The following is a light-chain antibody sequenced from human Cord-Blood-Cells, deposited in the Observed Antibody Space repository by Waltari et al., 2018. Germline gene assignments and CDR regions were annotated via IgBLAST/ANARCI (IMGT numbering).Light chain of an antibody. CDR3: QQYGSSPLT. Sequence: EIVLTQSPGTLSLSPGERATLSCRASQSVSSSYLAWYQQKPGQAPRLLIYGTSSRATGIPDRFSGSGSGTDFTLTIRRLEPEYCAVYYCQQYGSSPLTFGGGTKVEIK. J-gene: IGKJ4*01. CDR2: GTS. V-gene: IGKV3-20*01. CDR1: QSVSSSY.